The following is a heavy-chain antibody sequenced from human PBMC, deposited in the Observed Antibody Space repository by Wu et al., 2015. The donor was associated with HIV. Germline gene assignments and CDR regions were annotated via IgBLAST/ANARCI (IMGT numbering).Heavy chain of an antibody. D-gene: IGHD6-13*01. Sequence: QVQLVQSGTVVQKPGTSVRVSCKISGYKFTSFNINWIRQVHGQGLEWMGWMNPNSGNTGYAQKFQGRVTMTRNTSISTAYMELSSLRSEDTAVYYCVRQQQLAHDAFDIWAKGTMVTVSS. CDR1: GYKFTSFN. V-gene: IGHV1-8*02. CDR2: MNPNSGNT. CDR3: VRQQQLAHDAFDI. J-gene: IGHJ3*02.